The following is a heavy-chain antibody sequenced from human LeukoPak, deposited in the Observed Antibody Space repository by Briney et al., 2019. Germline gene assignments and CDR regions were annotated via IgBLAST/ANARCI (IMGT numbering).Heavy chain of an antibody. CDR1: GFSLSTSGMC. CDR3: ARAKPMTTFYFDY. J-gene: IGHJ4*02. CDR2: IDWDDDK. Sequence: SGPALVKPTQTLTLTCTFSGFSLSTSGMCVNWIRQPPGKALEWLARIDWDDDKYYSPSLKTRLTISKDTSKNQVVLTMTNMGPVDTATYYCARAKPMTTFYFDYWGQGILVTLSS. V-gene: IGHV2-70*11. D-gene: IGHD3-16*01.